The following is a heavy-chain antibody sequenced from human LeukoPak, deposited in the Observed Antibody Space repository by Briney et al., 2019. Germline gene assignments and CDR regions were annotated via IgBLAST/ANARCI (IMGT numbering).Heavy chain of an antibody. D-gene: IGHD2-21*02. Sequence: QPGGSLRLSCAASGFTFSSYAMSWVRQAPGKGLEWVSAISGSGGSTHYADSVKGRFTISRDNSKNTLYLQMNSLRAEDTAVYYCATFPSGDYVRLVFDYWGQGTLVTVSS. J-gene: IGHJ4*02. CDR3: ATFPSGDYVRLVFDY. V-gene: IGHV3-23*01. CDR2: ISGSGGST. CDR1: GFTFSSYA.